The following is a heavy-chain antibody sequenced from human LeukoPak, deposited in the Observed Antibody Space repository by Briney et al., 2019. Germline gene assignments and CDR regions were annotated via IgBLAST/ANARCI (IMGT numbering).Heavy chain of an antibody. J-gene: IGHJ4*02. CDR3: ARDGGSSSGWFY. V-gene: IGHV1-3*01. D-gene: IGHD6-19*01. CDR2: INAGNGNT. Sequence: GASVKVSCKASGYTFTSYAMHWVRQAPGQRLEWMGWINAGNGNTKYSQKFQGRVTITGDTSASTAYMELSSLRSEDTAVYYCARDGGSSSGWFYWGQGTLVTVSS. CDR1: GYTFTSYA.